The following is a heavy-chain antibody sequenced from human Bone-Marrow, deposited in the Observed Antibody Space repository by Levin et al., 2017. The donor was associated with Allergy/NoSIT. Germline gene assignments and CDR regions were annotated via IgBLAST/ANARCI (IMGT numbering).Heavy chain of an antibody. D-gene: IGHD3-3*01. Sequence: GESLKISCAASGFSFINYAMHWVRQAPGKGLEWVALISPDGTSKYVDSVKGRFTISRDNSKNTLYLQINSLRTEDTAVYYCAGAEGPGIGSGSIHDYWGQGTLVTVSS. CDR2: ISPDGTSK. CDR1: GFSFINYA. CDR3: AGAEGPGIGSGSIHDY. V-gene: IGHV3-30-3*01. J-gene: IGHJ4*02.